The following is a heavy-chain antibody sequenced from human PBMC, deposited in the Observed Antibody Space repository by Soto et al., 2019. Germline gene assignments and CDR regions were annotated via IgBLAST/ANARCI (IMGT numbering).Heavy chain of an antibody. V-gene: IGHV3-21*01. CDR2: ISSSSSYI. CDR3: ARFGVCSGGSCYPDPADY. CDR1: GCTFSSYS. J-gene: IGHJ4*02. Sequence: PGGSLRLSCAASGCTFSSYSMNWVRQAPGKGLEWVSSISSSSSYIYYADSVKGRFTISRDNAKNSLYLQMNSLRAEDTAVYYCARFGVCSGGSCYPDPADYWGQGTLVTVSS. D-gene: IGHD2-15*01.